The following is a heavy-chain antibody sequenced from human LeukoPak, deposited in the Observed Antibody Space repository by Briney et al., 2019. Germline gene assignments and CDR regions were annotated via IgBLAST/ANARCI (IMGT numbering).Heavy chain of an antibody. Sequence: ASVKVSCKASGYTFTGYFMHWVRQAPGQGLEWMGWINPNSGGTNYAQKFQGRVTMTRDTSISTAYMELSRLRSDDTAVYYCARDRQLWLGYFDYWGQGTLVTVSS. CDR2: INPNSGGT. CDR3: ARDRQLWLGYFDY. CDR1: GYTFTGYF. V-gene: IGHV1-2*02. J-gene: IGHJ4*02. D-gene: IGHD5-18*01.